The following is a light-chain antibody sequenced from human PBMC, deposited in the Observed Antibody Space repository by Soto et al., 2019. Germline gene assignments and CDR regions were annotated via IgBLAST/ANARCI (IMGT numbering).Light chain of an antibody. CDR2: KDS. J-gene: IGLJ2*01. CDR3: QSADSSGTYVV. Sequence: SSELTQPPSVSGSPGQTARITCSGDALPKQYAYWYQQKPRQAPVLVIYKDSERPSGIPERFSGSSSGTTVTLTISGVQAEDEADYYCQSADSSGTYVVFGGGTKLTVL. V-gene: IGLV3-25*03. CDR1: ALPKQY.